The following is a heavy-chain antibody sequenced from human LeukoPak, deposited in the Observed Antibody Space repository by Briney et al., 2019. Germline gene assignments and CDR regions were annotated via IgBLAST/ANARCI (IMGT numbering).Heavy chain of an antibody. V-gene: IGHV4-34*01. J-gene: IGHJ4*02. Sequence: PSETLSLTCAVYGGSFSGYYWSWIRQPPGKGLEWIGEINHRESTNYNPSLKSRVTISVDTSKNQFSLKLSSVTAADTAVYYCARRYDYVWGSYRYRPISHDYWGQGTLVTVSS. D-gene: IGHD3-16*02. CDR3: ARRYDYVWGSYRYRPISHDY. CDR1: GGSFSGYY. CDR2: INHREST.